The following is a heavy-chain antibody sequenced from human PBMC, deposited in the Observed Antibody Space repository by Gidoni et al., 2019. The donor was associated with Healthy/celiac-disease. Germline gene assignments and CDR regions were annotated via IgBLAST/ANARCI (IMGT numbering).Heavy chain of an antibody. Sequence: EVQLVEYGGGLVKPGGSLRLSCAASGITFSSSSMNWVGQAPGKGLEWVSTSSSSSSNIYYADSVKGRFTISRDNAKNSRYLQMNSLRAEDTAVYYCARDRITGDFWSGYYYYYGMDVWGQGTTVTVSS. J-gene: IGHJ6*02. V-gene: IGHV3-21*01. D-gene: IGHD3-3*01. CDR1: GITFSSSS. CDR2: SSSSSSNI. CDR3: ARDRITGDFWSGYYYYYGMDV.